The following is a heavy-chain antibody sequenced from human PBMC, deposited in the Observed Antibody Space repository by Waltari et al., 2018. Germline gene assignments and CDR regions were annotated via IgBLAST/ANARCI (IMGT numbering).Heavy chain of an antibody. CDR3: AKDSQWGDSYDY. Sequence: EVQLLESGGGLVQPGGSLRLSCAASGFTFSSYAMSWVRQAPGKGLEWVSAISGSGGSTYYADAVKGRFTISRDNSKNTLYLQMNSLRAEDTAVYYCAKDSQWGDSYDYWGQGTLVTVSS. J-gene: IGHJ4*02. V-gene: IGHV3-23*01. CDR1: GFTFSSYA. CDR2: ISGSGGST. D-gene: IGHD1-26*01.